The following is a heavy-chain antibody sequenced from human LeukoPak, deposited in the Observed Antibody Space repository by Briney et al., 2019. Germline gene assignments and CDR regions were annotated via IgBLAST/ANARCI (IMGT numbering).Heavy chain of an antibody. V-gene: IGHV1-2*02. CDR2: INPNSGGT. J-gene: IGHJ4*02. Sequence: ASVKVSCKASGYTFTDYYMHWVRQAPGQGLEWMGWINPNSGGTNYAQKFQGRVTMTRDTSISTAYMELSRLRSDDTAVYYCAREFGRGILKRWLQLQYPDYWGQGTLVTVSS. D-gene: IGHD5-24*01. CDR1: GYTFTDYY. CDR3: AREFGRGILKRWLQLQYPDY.